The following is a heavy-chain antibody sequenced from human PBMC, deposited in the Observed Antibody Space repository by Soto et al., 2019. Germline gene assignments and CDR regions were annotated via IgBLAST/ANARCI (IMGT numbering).Heavy chain of an antibody. CDR1: GGTFSSYA. V-gene: IGHV1-69*12. Sequence: QVQLVQSGAEVKKPGSSVKVSCKASGGTFSSYASSWVRQAPGQGLEWMGGIIPIFGTANYAQKFQGRVTITADESTSTVCMELSSLRSEYTAVYYCASHSYGYFPHYYHGMDVWGQGTTVTVSS. CDR3: ASHSYGYFPHYYHGMDV. D-gene: IGHD5-18*01. J-gene: IGHJ6*02. CDR2: IIPIFGTA.